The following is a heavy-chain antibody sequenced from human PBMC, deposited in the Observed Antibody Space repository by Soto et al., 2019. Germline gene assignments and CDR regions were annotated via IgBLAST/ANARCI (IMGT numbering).Heavy chain of an antibody. Sequence: GWSRRLSCTVSVFTFGNYGMHWVRQAPGKGLEWVASTSYDGNNKYYADSLKGRFTISRDNSKKMVYLQMTSLGPEDTAVYYCAKGGGSARDFDYWGQGALVTVSS. J-gene: IGHJ4*02. D-gene: IGHD1-26*01. CDR2: TSYDGNNK. V-gene: IGHV3-30*18. CDR3: AKGGGSARDFDY. CDR1: VFTFGNYG.